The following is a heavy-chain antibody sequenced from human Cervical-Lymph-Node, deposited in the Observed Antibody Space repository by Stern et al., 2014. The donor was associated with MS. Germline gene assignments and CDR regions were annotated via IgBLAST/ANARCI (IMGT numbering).Heavy chain of an antibody. Sequence: EVHLVESGGGLVQPGRSLRLSCAASGFTFDDYSMHWVRQAPGKGLEWVSGITWNSDTIGYADSVKGRFTISRDNTKKSLYLQMNSLRPEDTALYYCVKGDCSTSSCSTYFDYWGQGTLVTVSS. J-gene: IGHJ4*02. CDR2: ITWNSDTI. CDR1: GFTFDDYS. CDR3: VKGDCSTSSCSTYFDY. V-gene: IGHV3-9*01. D-gene: IGHD2-2*01.